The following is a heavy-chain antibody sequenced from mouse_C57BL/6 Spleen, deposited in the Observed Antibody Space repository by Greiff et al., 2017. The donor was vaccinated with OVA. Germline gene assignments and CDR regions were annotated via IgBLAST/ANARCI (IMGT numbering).Heavy chain of an antibody. V-gene: IGHV1-4*01. D-gene: IGHD1-1*01. CDR3: AREGDYYGSSYAMDY. CDR2: INPSSGYT. CDR1: GYTFTSYT. J-gene: IGHJ4*01. Sequence: VQLKESGAELARPGASVKMSCKASGYTFTSYTMHWVKQRPGQGLEWIGYINPSSGYTKYNQKFKDKATLTADKSSSTAYMQLSSLTSEDSAVYYCAREGDYYGSSYAMDYWGQGTSVTVSS.